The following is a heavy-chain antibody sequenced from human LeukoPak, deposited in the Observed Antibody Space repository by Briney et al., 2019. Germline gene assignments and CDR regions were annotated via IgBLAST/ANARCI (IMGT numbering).Heavy chain of an antibody. CDR1: GFTFSSYA. D-gene: IGHD6-13*01. J-gene: IGHJ4*02. V-gene: IGHV3-23*01. CDR2: ISGSGGST. Sequence: GGSLRLSCAASGFTFSSYAMSWIRQAPGKGLEWVSAISGSGGSTYYADSVKGRFTISRDNSKNTLYLQMNSLRAEDTAVYYCAKVTQGVYYFDYWGQGTLVTVSS. CDR3: AKVTQGVYYFDY.